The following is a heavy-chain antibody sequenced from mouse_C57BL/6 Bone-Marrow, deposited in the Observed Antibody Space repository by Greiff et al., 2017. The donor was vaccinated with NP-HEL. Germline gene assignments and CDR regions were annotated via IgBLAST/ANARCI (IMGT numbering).Heavy chain of an antibody. CDR1: GYTFTSYW. CDR2: IDPNSGGT. D-gene: IGHD3-2*02. Sequence: VKLQQPGAELVKPGASVKLSCKASGYTFTSYWMHWVKQRPGRGLEWIGRIDPNSGGTKYNEKFKSKATLTVDKPSSTAYMQLSSLTSEDSAVYYCARRLRLLDYAMDYWGQGTSVTVSS. J-gene: IGHJ4*01. CDR3: ARRLRLLDYAMDY. V-gene: IGHV1-72*01.